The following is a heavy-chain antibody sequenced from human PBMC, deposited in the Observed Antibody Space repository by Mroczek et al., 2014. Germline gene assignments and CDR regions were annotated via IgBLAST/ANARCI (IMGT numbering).Heavy chain of an antibody. V-gene: IGHV2-5*01. J-gene: IGHJ4*02. CDR1: GFSLSTSGVG. CDR2: IYWNDDK. D-gene: IGHD3-22*01. CDR3: AHIRAPSYYYDSSGPSAYYFDY. Sequence: QVTLKESGPTLVKPTQTLTLTCTFSGFSLSTSGVGVGWIRQPPGKALEWLALIYWNDDKRYSPSLKSRLTITKDTSKNQVVLTMTNMDPVDTATYYCAHIRAPSYYYDSSGPSAYYFDYWGQGTLVTVSS.